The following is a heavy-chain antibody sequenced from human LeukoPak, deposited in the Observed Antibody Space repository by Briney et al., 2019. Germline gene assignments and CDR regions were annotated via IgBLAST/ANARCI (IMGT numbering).Heavy chain of an antibody. V-gene: IGHV3-33*08. CDR2: IWNDGSNK. Sequence: GGSLRLSCAASGFTFSSYGMHWVRQAPGKGLEWVAVIWNDGSNKYYADSVKGRFTISRDNSKNTLYLQMNSLRAEDTAVYFCARARYGEPYCIDCWGQGTLVTVSS. CDR3: ARARYGEPYCIDC. D-gene: IGHD3-10*01. J-gene: IGHJ4*02. CDR1: GFTFSSYG.